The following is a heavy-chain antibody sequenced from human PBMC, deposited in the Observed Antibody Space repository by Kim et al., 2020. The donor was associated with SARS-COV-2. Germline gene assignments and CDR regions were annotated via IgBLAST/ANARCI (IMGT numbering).Heavy chain of an antibody. CDR1: GFTFSSYA. Sequence: GGSLRLSCAASGFTFSSYAMHWVRQAPGKGLEWVAVISYDGSNKYYADSVKGRFTISRDNSKNTLYLQMNSLRAEDTAVYYCARPRSEYSYGYFFDYWG. V-gene: IGHV3-30-3*01. CDR3: ARPRSEYSYGYFFDY. CDR2: ISYDGSNK. D-gene: IGHD5-18*01. J-gene: IGHJ4*01.